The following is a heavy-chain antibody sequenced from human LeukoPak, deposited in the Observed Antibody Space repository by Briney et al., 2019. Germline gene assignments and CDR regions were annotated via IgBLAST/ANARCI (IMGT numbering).Heavy chain of an antibody. CDR1: RFTFTYYP. CDR3: ATDQDGGRYYGSPLGY. D-gene: IGHD1-26*01. Sequence: PGGSLRLSCAASRFTFTYYPMHWVRQAPGKGLEWVALISWDGNRKYYAESLTGRFTISTDTSRTPLYLQMNSLRADDTAVYYCATDQDGGRYYGSPLGYWGQGTLVTVSS. J-gene: IGHJ4*02. V-gene: IGHV3-30*04. CDR2: ISWDGNRK.